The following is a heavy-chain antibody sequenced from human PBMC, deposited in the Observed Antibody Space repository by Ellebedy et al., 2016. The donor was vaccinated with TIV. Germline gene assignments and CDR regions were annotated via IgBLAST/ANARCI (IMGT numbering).Heavy chain of an antibody. V-gene: IGHV4-34*01. CDR3: ARGIVHRDY. CDR2: MNHSGIT. J-gene: IGHJ4*02. D-gene: IGHD2-21*01. CDR1: GGSFSGYY. Sequence: MPSETLSLTFAVYGGSFSGYYWTWIRQPPGKGLEWIGEMNHSGITNYNTSLKSRVTISVDTSKNQFSLKLSSVTAADTAVYYCARGIVHRDYWGQGTLVTVSS.